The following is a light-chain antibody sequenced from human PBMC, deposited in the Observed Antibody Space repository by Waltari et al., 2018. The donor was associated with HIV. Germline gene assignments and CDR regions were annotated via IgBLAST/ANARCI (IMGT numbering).Light chain of an antibody. Sequence: DIQMTQSPSSLSASVGDRVSITCRASQSISSYLNWYQQKSGKAPKLLIYAASSLRSGVPSRFSGSGSGTDFSLTISSLQPEDFATYYCQQSYSTLITFGQGTRLEIK. CDR2: AAS. CDR3: QQSYSTLIT. CDR1: QSISSY. V-gene: IGKV1-39*01. J-gene: IGKJ5*01.